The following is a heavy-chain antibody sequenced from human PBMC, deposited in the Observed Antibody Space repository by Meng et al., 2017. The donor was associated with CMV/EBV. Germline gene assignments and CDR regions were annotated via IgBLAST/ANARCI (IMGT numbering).Heavy chain of an antibody. CDR1: GYTFTGHY. D-gene: IGHD4-17*01. V-gene: IGHV1-2*02. CDR2: INPNSGGT. Sequence: ASVKVSCKASGYTFTGHYMHWVRQAPGQGLEWMGWINPNSGGTNYAQKFQGRVTMTRDTSISTAYMELSRLRSDDTAVYYCARGRPYGPYYYYGMDVWGQGTTVTVSS. J-gene: IGHJ6*02. CDR3: ARGRPYGPYYYYGMDV.